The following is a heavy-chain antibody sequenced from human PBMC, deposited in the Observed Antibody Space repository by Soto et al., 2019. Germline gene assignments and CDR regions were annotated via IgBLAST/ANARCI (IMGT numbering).Heavy chain of an antibody. J-gene: IGHJ6*02. CDR2: ISSSGST. CDR1: GGFISSYY. V-gene: IGHV4-59*01. Sequence: SETLSLTCTVSGGFISSYYCNWIRQPPGKGLERTGYISSSGSTNYNPSLKSRVTCSEDTSENQFSLRLTSVTAADTAVYYWARGKSGNLNSCYYGLDVWGQGTTVTVSS. D-gene: IGHD1-26*01. CDR3: ARGKSGNLNSCYYGLDV.